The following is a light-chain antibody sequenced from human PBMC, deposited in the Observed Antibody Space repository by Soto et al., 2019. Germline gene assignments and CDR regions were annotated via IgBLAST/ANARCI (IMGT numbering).Light chain of an antibody. CDR2: MND. CDR1: SSNIGSHF. V-gene: IGLV1-47*01. Sequence: QSVLTQPPAASGTPGQRVAISCSGSSSNIGSHFVYWYQQLPGTAPRLLIYMNDQRPLGVPDRISGSKSGTSASLAISGLRSEDEARYYCATWDDSLGGHVVFGEGTKL. J-gene: IGLJ2*01. CDR3: ATWDDSLGGHVV.